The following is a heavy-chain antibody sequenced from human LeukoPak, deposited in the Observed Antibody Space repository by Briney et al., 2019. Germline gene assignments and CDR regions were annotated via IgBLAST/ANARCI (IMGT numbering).Heavy chain of an antibody. V-gene: IGHV1-18*01. D-gene: IGHD6-19*01. J-gene: IGHJ5*02. Sequence: ASVKVSCKASGYTFTSYGISWVRQAPGQGLEWMGWISAYNGNTNYAQKLQGRVTMTTDTSTSTAYMELRSLRSDDTAVYYCARVGAFTAVAGVNGFDPWGQGPLVTVSS. CDR3: ARVGAFTAVAGVNGFDP. CDR1: GYTFTSYG. CDR2: ISAYNGNT.